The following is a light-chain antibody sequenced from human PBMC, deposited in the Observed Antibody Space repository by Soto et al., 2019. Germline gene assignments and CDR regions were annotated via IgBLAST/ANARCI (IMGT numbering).Light chain of an antibody. CDR3: QLYNIGPYT. V-gene: IGKV3-15*01. Sequence: EIVMTQSPVALSVSPGESAALSCRASQSVGRNFAWYQQRPGQAPRVLIYGTSTRATGVPARFSGSGSGTDFTLTISSLQPVDSAVYYYQLYNIGPYTFGQGTSLEIK. CDR1: QSVGRN. J-gene: IGKJ2*01. CDR2: GTS.